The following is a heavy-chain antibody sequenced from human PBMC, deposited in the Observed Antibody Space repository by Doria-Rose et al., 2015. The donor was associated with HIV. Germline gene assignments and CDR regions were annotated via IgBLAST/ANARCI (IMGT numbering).Heavy chain of an antibody. V-gene: IGHV2-26*01. J-gene: IGHJ4*02. Sequence: QWGPVLVKPTETLTLTCTVSGVSLSSPGMGVSWIRQPPGKALEWLANILSDDERSYNTYLNSRLDISRGTSKSQVVLTMTDMDPVDTATYYCARIKSSRWYHKYYFDFWGQGTLVIVSA. CDR2: ILSDDER. CDR1: GVSLSSPGMG. D-gene: IGHD6-13*01. CDR3: ARIKSSRWYHKYYFDF.